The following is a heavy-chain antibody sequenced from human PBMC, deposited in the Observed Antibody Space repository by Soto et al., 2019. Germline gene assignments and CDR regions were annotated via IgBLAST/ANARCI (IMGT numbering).Heavy chain of an antibody. CDR1: GFTFSSYG. Sequence: QVQLVESGGGVVQPGRSLRLSCAASGFTFSSYGMHWVRQAPGKGLEWVAVISYDGSNKYYADSVKCRFTISRDNSKNTLYLQLNSLRAEDTAVYYCAKAPRTRNLYYFDYWGQGTLVTVSS. J-gene: IGHJ4*02. V-gene: IGHV3-30*18. CDR2: ISYDGSNK. CDR3: AKAPRTRNLYYFDY.